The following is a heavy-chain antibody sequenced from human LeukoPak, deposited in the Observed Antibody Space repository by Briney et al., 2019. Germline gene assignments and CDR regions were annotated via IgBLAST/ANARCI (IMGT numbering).Heavy chain of an antibody. V-gene: IGHV4-4*02. J-gene: IGHJ3*02. D-gene: IGHD6-13*01. Sequence: SGTLSLTCAVSGGSISSSNWWSWVRQPPGKGLEWIGEIYHSGSTNYNPSLKSRVTISVDKSKNQFSLKPSSVTAADTAVYYCAREFIEGLVAAAGTIAFDIWGQGTMVTVSS. CDR2: IYHSGST. CDR1: GGSISSSNW. CDR3: AREFIEGLVAAAGTIAFDI.